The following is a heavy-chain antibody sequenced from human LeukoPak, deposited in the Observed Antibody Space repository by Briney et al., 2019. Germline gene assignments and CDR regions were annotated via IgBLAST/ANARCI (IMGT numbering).Heavy chain of an antibody. CDR3: AREKTSYYDSSGYYSPKTYNWFDP. V-gene: IGHV4-34*01. CDR2: INHSGST. D-gene: IGHD3-22*01. Sequence: KPSETLSLTCAVSGGSFSAYYWSWIRQPPGQGLEWIGEINHSGSTNYKASLKSRVTISVDTSKKQFSLKLSSVTAADTAVYYCAREKTSYYDSSGYYSPKTYNWFDPWGQGTLVTVSS. CDR1: GGSFSAYY. J-gene: IGHJ5*02.